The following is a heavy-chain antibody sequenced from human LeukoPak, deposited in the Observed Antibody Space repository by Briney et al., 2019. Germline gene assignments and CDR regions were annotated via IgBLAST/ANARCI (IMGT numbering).Heavy chain of an antibody. J-gene: IGHJ4*02. CDR1: GFTFSSYS. CDR3: ARDPSVYCSGGSCYLDY. D-gene: IGHD2-15*01. Sequence: PGGSLRLSCAASGFTFSSYSMNWVRQAPGKGLEWVSSISSSSSYIYYADSVKGRFTISRDNAKNSLYLQMNSLRDEDTAVYYCARDPSVYCSGGSCYLDYWGQGTLVTVSS. CDR2: ISSSSSYI. V-gene: IGHV3-21*01.